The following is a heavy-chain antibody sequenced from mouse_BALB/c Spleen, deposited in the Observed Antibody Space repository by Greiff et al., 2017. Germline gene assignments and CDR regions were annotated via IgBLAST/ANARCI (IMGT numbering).Heavy chain of an antibody. CDR1: GFNIKDYY. J-gene: IGHJ4*01. D-gene: IGHD1-1*01. CDR2: IDPENGDT. Sequence: VQLKQSGAELVRSGASVKLSCTASGFNIKDYYMHWVKQRPEQGLEWIGWIDPENGDTEYAPKFQGKATMTADTSSNTAYLQLSSLTSEDTAVYYCNALFITTVVATREYAMDYWGQGTSVTVSS. CDR3: NALFITTVVATREYAMDY. V-gene: IGHV14-4*02.